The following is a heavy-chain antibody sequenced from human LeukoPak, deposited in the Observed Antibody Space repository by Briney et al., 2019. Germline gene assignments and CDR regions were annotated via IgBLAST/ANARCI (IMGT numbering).Heavy chain of an antibody. J-gene: IGHJ4*02. CDR3: ARDRSDGEDFDY. D-gene: IGHD4-17*01. CDR1: GYTFTSYG. V-gene: IGHV1-18*01. CDR2: ISAYNGNT. Sequence: ASGKVSCKASGYTFTSYGISWVRQAPGQGLEWMGWISAYNGNTNYAQKLQGRVTMATDTSTSTAYMELRSLRSDDTAVYYCARDRSDGEDFDYWGQGTLVTVSS.